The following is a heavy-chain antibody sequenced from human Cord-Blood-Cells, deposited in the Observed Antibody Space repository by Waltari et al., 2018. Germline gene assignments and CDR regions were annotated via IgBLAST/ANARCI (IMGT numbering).Heavy chain of an antibody. J-gene: IGHJ2*01. V-gene: IGHV2-26*01. Sequence: QVTLKESGPVLVKPTETLTLTCTVSGFSLSNARMGVSWIRQPPGKALEWLAHILSNDEKSYSTSLKSRLTISKDTSKSQVVLTMTNMDPVDTATYYCARSRGRYFDLWGRGTLVTVSS. CDR3: ARSRGRYFDL. CDR2: ILSNDEK. D-gene: IGHD3-16*01. CDR1: GFSLSNARMG.